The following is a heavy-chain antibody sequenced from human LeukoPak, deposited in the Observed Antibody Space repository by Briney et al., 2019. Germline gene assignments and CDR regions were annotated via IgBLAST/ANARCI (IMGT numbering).Heavy chain of an antibody. J-gene: IGHJ6*02. V-gene: IGHV3-9*01. CDR2: ISWNSGSI. CDR1: GFTFDDYA. CDR3: AKDPYSNYYYGMDV. Sequence: GRSLRLSSAASGFTFDDYAMHWVRQAPGKGLEWVSGISWNSGSIGYADSVKGRFTISRDNAKNSLYLQMNSLRAEDTALYYCAKDPYSNYYYGMDVWGQGTTVTVSS. D-gene: IGHD4-11*01.